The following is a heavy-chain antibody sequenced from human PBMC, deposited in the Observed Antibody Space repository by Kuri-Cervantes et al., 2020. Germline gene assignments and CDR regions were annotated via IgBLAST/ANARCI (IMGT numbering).Heavy chain of an antibody. D-gene: IGHD3-16*01. CDR1: GGSVSSGSYN. CDR3: ARVIPGYYYMDV. CDR2: IYYSGST. V-gene: IGHV4-61*01. Sequence: SETLSLTCTVSGGSVSSGSYNWSWIRQPPGKGLEWIGYIYYSGSTNYNPSLKSRVTISVDTSKNQFSLKLSSVTAADTAVYYCARVIPGYYYMDVWGKGTTVTVSS. J-gene: IGHJ6*03.